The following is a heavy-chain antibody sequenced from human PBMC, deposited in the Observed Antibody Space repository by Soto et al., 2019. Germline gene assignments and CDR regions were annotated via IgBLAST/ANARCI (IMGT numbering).Heavy chain of an antibody. CDR1: GGSFSGYY. Sequence: SETLSLTCAVYGGSFSGYYWSWIRQPPGKGLEWIGEINHSGSTNYNPSLKSRVTISVDTSKNQFSLKLSSVTAADTAVYYCARYGTTVVYVDAWYLKGVFDYWGQGTLVTVSS. J-gene: IGHJ4*02. D-gene: IGHD4-4*01. CDR3: ARYGTTVVYVDAWYLKGVFDY. CDR2: INHSGST. V-gene: IGHV4-34*01.